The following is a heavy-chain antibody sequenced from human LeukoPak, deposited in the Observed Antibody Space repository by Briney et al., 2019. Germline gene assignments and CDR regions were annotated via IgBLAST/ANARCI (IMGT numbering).Heavy chain of an antibody. J-gene: IGHJ5*02. CDR3: ARQPDSSGYYFGYWFDP. CDR2: IYYSGST. V-gene: IGHV4-59*08. Sequence: SETLSLTCTVSGGSISSYYWSWIRQPPGKGLEWIGYIYYSGSTNYNPSLKSRVTISVDTSKNQFSLKLSSVTAADTAVYYCARQPDSSGYYFGYWFDPWGQGTLVTVSS. CDR1: GGSISSYY. D-gene: IGHD3-22*01.